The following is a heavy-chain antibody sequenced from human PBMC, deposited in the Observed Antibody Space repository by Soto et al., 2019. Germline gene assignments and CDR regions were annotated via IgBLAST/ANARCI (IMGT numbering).Heavy chain of an antibody. CDR1: GYTFTSYD. CDR2: MNPNSGNT. J-gene: IGHJ4*02. D-gene: IGHD6-13*01. CDR3: ARALPRIAAAGTVFGY. Sequence: AASVKVSCKASGYTFTSYDINWVRQATGQGLEWMGWMNPNSGNTGYAQKFQGRVTMTRNTSISTAYMELSSLRSEDTAVYYCARALPRIAAAGTVFGYWGQGTLVTVSS. V-gene: IGHV1-8*01.